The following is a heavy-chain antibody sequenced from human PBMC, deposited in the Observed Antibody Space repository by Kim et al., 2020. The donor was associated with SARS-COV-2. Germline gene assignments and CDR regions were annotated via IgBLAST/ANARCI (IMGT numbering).Heavy chain of an antibody. J-gene: IGHJ4*02. D-gene: IGHD2-8*02. V-gene: IGHV3-53*01. Sequence: GGSLRLSCAASGFAVSSNYMSWVRQAPGKGLEWVSVIYSRGNTFYADSVEGRFTISRDNSKNTVYLQMNSLRAEDTAVYYCTRHSNRRYCTGTDCHVWGQGTLVTVSS. CDR3: TRHSNRRYCTGTDCHV. CDR2: IYSRGNT. CDR1: GFAVSSNY.